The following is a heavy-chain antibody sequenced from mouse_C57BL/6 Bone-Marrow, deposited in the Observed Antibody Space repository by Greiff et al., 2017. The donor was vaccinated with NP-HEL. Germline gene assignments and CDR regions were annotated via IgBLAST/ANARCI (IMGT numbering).Heavy chain of an antibody. V-gene: IGHV1-26*01. CDR2: INPNNGGT. CDR1: GYTFTDYY. J-gene: IGHJ3*01. CDR3: ASPFTTGFAY. D-gene: IGHD1-1*01. Sequence: EVQLQQSGPELVKPGASVKISCKASGYTFTDYYMNWVKQSHGKSLEWIGDINPNNGGTSYNQKFKGKATLTVDKSSSTAYMELRSLTSEDSAVYYCASPFTTGFAYWGQGTLVTVSA.